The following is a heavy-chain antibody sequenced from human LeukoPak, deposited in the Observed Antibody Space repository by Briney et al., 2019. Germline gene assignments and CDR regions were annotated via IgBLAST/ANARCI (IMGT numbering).Heavy chain of an antibody. Sequence: ASVKVSCKASGYTFTSHAMHWVRQAPGQGLEWMGWINAGNGSTKYSQKFQGRVTITRDTSATTAHMELSSLRSEDTAVYYCAREHYYGSGRSFRYWFDPWGQGTLVTVSS. J-gene: IGHJ5*02. D-gene: IGHD3-10*01. CDR1: GYTFTSHA. CDR3: AREHYYGSGRSFRYWFDP. V-gene: IGHV1-3*01. CDR2: INAGNGST.